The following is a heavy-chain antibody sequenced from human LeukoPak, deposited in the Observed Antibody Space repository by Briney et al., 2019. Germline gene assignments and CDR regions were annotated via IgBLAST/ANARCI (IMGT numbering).Heavy chain of an antibody. D-gene: IGHD6-13*01. CDR1: GFTFRHFA. J-gene: IGHJ5*02. CDR2: ISGSGTNT. V-gene: IGHV3-23*01. Sequence: QPGGSLRLSCAASGFTFRHFAMSWVRQAPGKGLEWVSVISGSGTNTYYAESVKGRFTISRDNSNNALYLQMHGLRDEDTALYYCAKGRRVGIAAPIDAWGQETQVTVSS. CDR3: AKGRRVGIAAPIDA.